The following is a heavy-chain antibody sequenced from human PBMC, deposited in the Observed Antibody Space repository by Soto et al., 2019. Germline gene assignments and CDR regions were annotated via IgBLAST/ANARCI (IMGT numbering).Heavy chain of an antibody. V-gene: IGHV3-33*01. CDR2: IWYDGSNK. J-gene: IGHJ1*01. Sequence: QVQLVESGGGVVQPGRSLRLSCAASGFTFSSYGMHWVRQAPGKGLEWVAVIWYDGSNKYYADSVKGRFTISRDNSKNTLYLQMNSLRAEDTAVYYCARDGFRGGSQGYFQHWGQGTLVTVSS. CDR1: GFTFSSYG. D-gene: IGHD1-26*01. CDR3: ARDGFRGGSQGYFQH.